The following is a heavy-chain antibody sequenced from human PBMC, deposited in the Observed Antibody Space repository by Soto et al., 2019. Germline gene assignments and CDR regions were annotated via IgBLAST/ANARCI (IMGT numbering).Heavy chain of an antibody. CDR2: IYHGGST. Sequence: QVQLQESGPGLVKASETLSLTCAVSGYSISSGYYWGWLRQPPGKGLEWIGSIYHGGSTYYNPSLNSRVTLSIDMTKHPVSLILNPGTAAGTAVYYCARVGPWVSYYHDSSPYTFENWFDPWGQGTLVTVSS. CDR3: ARVGPWVSYYHDSSPYTFENWFDP. V-gene: IGHV4-38-2*01. CDR1: GYSISSGYY. J-gene: IGHJ5*02. D-gene: IGHD3-22*01.